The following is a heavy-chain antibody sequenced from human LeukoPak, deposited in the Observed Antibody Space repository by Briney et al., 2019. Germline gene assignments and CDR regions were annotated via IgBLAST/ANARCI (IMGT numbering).Heavy chain of an antibody. CDR1: GFTFSSYA. CDR3: AKDVARSSWYEGYGMDV. V-gene: IGHV3-23*01. J-gene: IGHJ6*02. Sequence: GGSLRLSCAASGFTFSSYAMSWVRQAPGKGLEWVSAISGSGGSTYYADSVKGRFTISRDNSKNTLYLQMNSLRAEDTAVYYCAKDVARSSWYEGYGMDVWGQGTTVTVSS. D-gene: IGHD6-13*01. CDR2: ISGSGGST.